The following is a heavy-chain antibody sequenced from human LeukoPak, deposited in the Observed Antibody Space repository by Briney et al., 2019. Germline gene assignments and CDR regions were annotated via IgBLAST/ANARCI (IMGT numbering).Heavy chain of an antibody. Sequence: GGSLRLSCAASGFTFSSYWMHWVRQVPGKGLVWVSHMNTDGSTTSYADSVKGRFTISRDNAKNTLYLQMHSLRAEDTAVYCCAKGAMSTQGMDVWGQGTTVTVSS. V-gene: IGHV3-74*01. CDR2: MNTDGSTT. CDR1: GFTFSSYW. J-gene: IGHJ6*02. D-gene: IGHD2/OR15-2a*01. CDR3: AKGAMSTQGMDV.